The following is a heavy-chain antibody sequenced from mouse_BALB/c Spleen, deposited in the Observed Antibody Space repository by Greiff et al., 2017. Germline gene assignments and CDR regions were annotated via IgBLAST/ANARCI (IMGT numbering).Heavy chain of an antibody. CDR1: GYTFTSYT. V-gene: IGHV1-4*02. CDR2: INPSSGYT. Sequence: QVQLQQSAAELARPGASVKMSCKASGYTFTSYTMHWVKQRPGQGLEWIGYINPSSGYTEYNQKFKDKTTLTADKSSSTAYMQLSSLTSEDSAVYYCARSGYGNYDFDYWGQGTTLTVSS. J-gene: IGHJ2*01. CDR3: ARSGYGNYDFDY. D-gene: IGHD2-10*02.